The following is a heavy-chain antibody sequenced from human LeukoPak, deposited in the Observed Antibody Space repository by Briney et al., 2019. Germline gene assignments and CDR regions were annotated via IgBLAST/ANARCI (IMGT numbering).Heavy chain of an antibody. J-gene: IGHJ4*02. CDR1: GYSISSGYY. Sequence: SETLSLTCTVSGYSISSGYYWGWIRQPPGKGLEWTGSIDHSGSTNYNPSLKSRVTISVETSKNEFSLKLRSVTAADTAVYYCARVTGYRIEDYFDYWGQGTLVTVSS. CDR3: ARVTGYRIEDYFDY. V-gene: IGHV4-38-2*02. CDR2: IDHSGST. D-gene: IGHD6-13*01.